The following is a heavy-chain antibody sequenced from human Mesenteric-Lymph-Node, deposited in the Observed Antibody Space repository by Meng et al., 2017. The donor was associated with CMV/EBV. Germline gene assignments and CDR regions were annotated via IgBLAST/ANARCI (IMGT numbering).Heavy chain of an antibody. CDR1: GDSVSSGRHY. CDR2: IYYGGNT. J-gene: IGHJ5*02. CDR3: AREVTRMLSRWLDP. D-gene: IGHD3-22*01. V-gene: IGHV4-61*01. Sequence: GDSVSSGRHYWSWIRQPPGKGLEWIWYIYYGGNTSYHPSLKSRVTIAVDTSENQFSLKLSSVTAADTAVYYCAREVTRMLSRWLDPWGQGTLVTVSS.